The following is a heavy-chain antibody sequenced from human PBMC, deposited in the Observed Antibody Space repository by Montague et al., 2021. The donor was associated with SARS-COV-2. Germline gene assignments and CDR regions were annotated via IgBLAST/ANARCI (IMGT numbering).Heavy chain of an antibody. J-gene: IGHJ6*02. CDR3: AKGAAKTFYYNGMDV. CDR1: GFTFGDYA. D-gene: IGHD6-25*01. Sequence: SRRLSCAASGFTFGDYALHWVRQAPGKGLEWVSAISWNSGYIDYAGSVKGRFTISRDNDENSLYLEMNSLSAEDTALYYCAKGAAKTFYYNGMDVWGQGTTVTVSS. V-gene: IGHV3-9*01. CDR2: ISWNSGYI.